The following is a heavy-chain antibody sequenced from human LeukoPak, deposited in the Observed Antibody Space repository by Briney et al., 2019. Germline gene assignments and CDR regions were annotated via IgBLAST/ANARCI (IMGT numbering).Heavy chain of an antibody. D-gene: IGHD5-24*01. J-gene: IGHJ3*02. CDR3: AREHGFDAFDI. V-gene: IGHV3-23*01. Sequence: GGSLRLSCVASGFTFSTYPMHWVRQAPGKGLEWVSAISGSGGSTYYADSVKGRFTISRDNSKNTLYLQMNSLRAEDTAVYYCAREHGFDAFDIWGQGTTVTVSS. CDR1: GFTFSTYP. CDR2: ISGSGGST.